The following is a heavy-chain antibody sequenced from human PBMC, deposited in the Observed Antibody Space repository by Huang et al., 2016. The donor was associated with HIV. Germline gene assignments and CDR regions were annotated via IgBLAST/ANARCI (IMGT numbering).Heavy chain of an antibody. J-gene: IGHJ6*02. D-gene: IGHD6-19*01. CDR1: GGSISSSSYY. CDR2: IYYSGNT. Sequence: LQLQESGPGLVKSSETLSLICTVSGGSISSSSYYWGWIRQPPGKGPEWIGSIYYSGNTYYNPPLKSRVTISVDTSKNQFSLKANSVTAADTAVYYCARHGRVAGHYYNNMDVWGRGTTVTVSS. CDR3: ARHGRVAGHYYNNMDV. V-gene: IGHV4-39*01.